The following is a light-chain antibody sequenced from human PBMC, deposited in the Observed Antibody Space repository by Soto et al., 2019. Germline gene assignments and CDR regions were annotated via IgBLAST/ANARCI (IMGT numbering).Light chain of an antibody. CDR2: RAS. J-gene: IGKJ4*01. CDR1: QNIYSN. V-gene: IGKV3-15*01. Sequence: EIVMTQSPATLSVSPGERATLSCRASQNIYSNVAWYQQRPGQAPRLLIYRASTRAPGIPARFSGSGSGTEFTLTISSLQSEDFAVYYCQQYNNWPRTFGGGTKVDI. CDR3: QQYNNWPRT.